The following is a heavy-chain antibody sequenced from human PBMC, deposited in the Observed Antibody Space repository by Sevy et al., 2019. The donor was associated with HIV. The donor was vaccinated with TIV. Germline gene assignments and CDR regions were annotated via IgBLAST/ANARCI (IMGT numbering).Heavy chain of an antibody. J-gene: IGHJ4*02. CDR3: ARDRCRGGSCWDY. CDR1: GFTFSSYW. CDR2: IKQDGSEK. Sequence: GGSLRLSCAASGFTFSSYWMSWVRQAPGKGLEWVANIKQDGSEKYYVDSVKGRFTISRDNAKNSLYLQMNSLRAEDTAVYYCARDRCRGGSCWDYWGQGTLVTVSS. V-gene: IGHV3-7*01. D-gene: IGHD2-15*01.